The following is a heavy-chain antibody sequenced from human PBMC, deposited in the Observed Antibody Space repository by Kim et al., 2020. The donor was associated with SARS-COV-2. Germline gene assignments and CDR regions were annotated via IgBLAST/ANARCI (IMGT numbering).Heavy chain of an antibody. CDR3: VKGGIDLEWLLSYYYYGMDV. CDR1: GFTFSSYA. J-gene: IGHJ6*02. D-gene: IGHD3-3*01. Sequence: GGSLRLSCSASGFTFSSYAMHWVRQAPGKGLEYVSAISSNGGSTYYADSVKGRFTISRDNSKNTLYLQMSSLRAEDTAVYYCVKGGIDLEWLLSYYYYGMDVWGQGTTVTVSS. CDR2: ISSNGGST. V-gene: IGHV3-64D*06.